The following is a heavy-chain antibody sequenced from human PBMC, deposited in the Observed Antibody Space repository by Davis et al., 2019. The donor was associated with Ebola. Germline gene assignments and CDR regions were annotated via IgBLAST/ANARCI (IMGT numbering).Heavy chain of an antibody. CDR1: RFTFSNSD. J-gene: IGHJ4*02. V-gene: IGHV3-33*01. Sequence: PGGSLRPSCAASRFTFSNSDMHWVRQAPGKGLEWVAVIWYDGSNSYYADSVKGRFTISRDNSKNTLYLHMNSLRAEDTALYYCARAVGPIYFDYWGQGTLVTVSS. D-gene: IGHD1-26*01. CDR3: ARAVGPIYFDY. CDR2: IWYDGSNS.